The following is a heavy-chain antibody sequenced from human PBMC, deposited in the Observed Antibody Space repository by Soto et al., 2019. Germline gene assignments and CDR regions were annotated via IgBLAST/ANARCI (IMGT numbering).Heavy chain of an antibody. CDR1: GASISSDNR. CDR3: AKKLPAAFRRYYFFGLAV. CDR2: ISQSGST. D-gene: IGHD2-15*01. V-gene: IGHV4-4*02. Sequence: SETLSLTCAVSGASISSDNRWTWVRQPPGEGLEWIGEISQSGSTKYNPSLASRVTISGDKSKNQFSLRLTSKTAADTAVYYCAKKLPAAFRRYYFFGLAVWGQGTTVPVSS. J-gene: IGHJ6*02.